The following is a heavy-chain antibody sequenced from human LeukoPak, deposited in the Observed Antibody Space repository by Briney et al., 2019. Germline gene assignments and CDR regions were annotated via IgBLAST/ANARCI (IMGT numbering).Heavy chain of an antibody. CDR3: AFPSTGPRAFDI. D-gene: IGHD4-17*01. J-gene: IGHJ3*02. CDR1: GGSFSGYY. V-gene: IGHV4-34*01. CDR2: INHSGST. Sequence: SETLSLTCAVYGGSFSGYYWSWIRQPPGKGLEWIGEINHSGSTNYNPSLKSRVTISVDTSKNQFSLKLSSVTAADTAVYYCAFPSTGPRAFDIWGQGTMVTVSS.